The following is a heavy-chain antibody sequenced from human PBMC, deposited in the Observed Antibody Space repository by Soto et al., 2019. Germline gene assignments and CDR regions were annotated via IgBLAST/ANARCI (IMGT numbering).Heavy chain of an antibody. Sequence: QVQLVQSGAEVKKPGASVKVSCKASGYTFTSYAMHWVRQAPGQRLEWMGWINAGNGNTKYSQKFQGRVTITRDTSASTAYMELSSLRSEDTAVYYCARVMTTVVTNWFDPWGQGTLVTVSS. J-gene: IGHJ5*02. CDR2: INAGNGNT. CDR1: GYTFTSYA. CDR3: ARVMTTVVTNWFDP. D-gene: IGHD4-17*01. V-gene: IGHV1-3*01.